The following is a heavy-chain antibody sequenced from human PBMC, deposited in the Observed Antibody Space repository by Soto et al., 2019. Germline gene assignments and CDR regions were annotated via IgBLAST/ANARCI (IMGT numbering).Heavy chain of an antibody. Sequence: PTETLSLTCAVYGGSFSGYYWSWIRQPPGKGLEWIGEINHSGSTNYNPSLKSRVTISVDTSKNQFFLMLSSVTAADTVVYYCVRKETAPSELHDYWAQGTLVTVSS. J-gene: IGHJ4*02. V-gene: IGHV4-34*01. D-gene: IGHD5-18*01. CDR3: VRKETAPSELHDY. CDR1: GGSFSGYY. CDR2: INHSGST.